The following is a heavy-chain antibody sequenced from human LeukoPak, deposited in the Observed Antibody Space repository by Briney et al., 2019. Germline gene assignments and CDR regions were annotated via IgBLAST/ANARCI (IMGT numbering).Heavy chain of an antibody. CDR2: ISGSGGST. J-gene: IGHJ4*02. D-gene: IGHD3-22*01. CDR3: AKYSHSSGPRSFDY. CDR1: GFTFSYYA. Sequence: GGSLRLSCAASGFTFSYYAMSWVRQAPGMELEWVSGISGSGGSTSYADSVKGRFTISRDNSKNTLYLQMNSLRAEDTAIYYCAKYSHSSGPRSFDYWGQGTLVTVSS. V-gene: IGHV3-23*01.